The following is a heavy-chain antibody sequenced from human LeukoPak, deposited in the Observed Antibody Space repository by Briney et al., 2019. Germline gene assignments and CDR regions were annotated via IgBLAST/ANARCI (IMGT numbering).Heavy chain of an antibody. D-gene: IGHD4-23*01. CDR3: AKDQDYGGNSAGDY. Sequence: PGRSLRLSCAASGFTFSSYGMHWVRQAPGKGLEWVAVISYDGSNKYYADSVKGRFTISRDNSKNTLYLQMNSLRAEDTAVYYCAKDQDYGGNSAGDYRGQGTLVTVSS. CDR1: GFTFSSYG. CDR2: ISYDGSNK. V-gene: IGHV3-30*18. J-gene: IGHJ4*02.